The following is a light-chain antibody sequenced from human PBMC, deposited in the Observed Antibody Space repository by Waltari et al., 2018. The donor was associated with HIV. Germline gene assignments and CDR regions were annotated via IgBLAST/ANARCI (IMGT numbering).Light chain of an antibody. CDR1: DLAHEK. CDR3: QVSLREEVV. J-gene: IGLJ2*01. V-gene: IGLV3-9*02. CDR2: RDD. Sequence: SFDLTHPPSVSAALGQTATISCGADDLAHEKVHWYQQKPGQAPVLVMFRDDGRPSAIPERFSGSKSGNMATLTIRGVRAGDEADYFCQVSLREEVVFGGGTKLTVL.